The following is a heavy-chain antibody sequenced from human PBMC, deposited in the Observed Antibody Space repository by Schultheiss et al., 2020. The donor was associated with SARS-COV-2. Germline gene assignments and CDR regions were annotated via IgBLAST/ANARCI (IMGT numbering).Heavy chain of an antibody. CDR1: GYNFIRYD. V-gene: IGHV1-18*04. CDR3: ARRGSSWSDFDY. J-gene: IGHJ4*02. CDR2: ISNYNGNT. Sequence: ASVKVSCKASGYNFIRYDISWVRQAPGEGLEWMGWISNYNGNTNYARKFQGRVSMTTDTSTNTAYMELRSLRSGDTAVYYCARRGSSWSDFDYWGQGTLVTVSS. D-gene: IGHD3-10*01.